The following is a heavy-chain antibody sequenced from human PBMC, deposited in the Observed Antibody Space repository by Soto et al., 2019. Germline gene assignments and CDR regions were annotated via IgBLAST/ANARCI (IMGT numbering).Heavy chain of an antibody. CDR1: GDSITTRY. CDR2: IYITGD. Sequence: PSETLSLTCTVSGDSITTRYWSWIRQPPGKGLEWIGYIYITGDNYNPSLMIRASMSLDTSKNRFSLRLRYVTAADTAVYYCARGGQDFWSGPFDYWGRGALVTVSS. J-gene: IGHJ4*02. CDR3: ARGGQDFWSGPFDY. D-gene: IGHD3-3*01. V-gene: IGHV4-59*11.